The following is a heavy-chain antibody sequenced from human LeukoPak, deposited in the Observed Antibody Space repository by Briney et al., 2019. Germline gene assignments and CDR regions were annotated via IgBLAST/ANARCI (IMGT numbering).Heavy chain of an antibody. CDR2: ISGSGDTT. V-gene: IGHV3-23*01. Sequence: GGSLRLSCAGSGFIFSTYAMTWVRQAPGKGLEWVSGISGSGDTTYYADSVKGRFTISRDNSKNTLYLQMSSLRAEDTAVYYSAKDASNYFWYFDLWGRGTLVTVSS. D-gene: IGHD1-1*01. J-gene: IGHJ2*01. CDR1: GFIFSTYA. CDR3: AKDASNYFWYFDL.